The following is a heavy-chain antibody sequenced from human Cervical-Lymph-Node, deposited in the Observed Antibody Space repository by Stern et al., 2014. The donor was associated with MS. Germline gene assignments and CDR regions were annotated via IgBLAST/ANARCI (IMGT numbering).Heavy chain of an antibody. V-gene: IGHV4-61*02. CDR2: IYTGGST. Sequence: QVQLQESGPGLVKPSQTLSLTCTVSGGSMTDTASYWTWIRQPAGKGLEWIGRIYTGGSTHYNPSLESRVHMATDTPKNKFSVRLSCGTAADTAIYYCARDFTDYDFWKDYRGMVFDPWGQGTLVIVSS. CDR3: ARDFTDYDFWKDYRGMVFDP. J-gene: IGHJ5*02. D-gene: IGHD3-3*01. CDR1: GGSMTDTASY.